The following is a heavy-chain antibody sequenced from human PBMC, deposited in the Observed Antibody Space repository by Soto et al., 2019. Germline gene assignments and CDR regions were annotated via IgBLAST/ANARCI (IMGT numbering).Heavy chain of an antibody. J-gene: IGHJ6*02. CDR1: GFTFSSYA. D-gene: IGHD3-3*01. Sequence: GGSLRLSCAASGFTFSSYAMHWVRQAPGKGLEWVAVISYDGSNKYYADSVKGRFTISRDNSKNTLYLQMNSLRAEDTAVYYCARDYYDFWSGYPIQYYYYYYGMDVWGQGTTVTVSS. CDR2: ISYDGSNK. V-gene: IGHV3-30-3*01. CDR3: ARDYYDFWSGYPIQYYYYYYGMDV.